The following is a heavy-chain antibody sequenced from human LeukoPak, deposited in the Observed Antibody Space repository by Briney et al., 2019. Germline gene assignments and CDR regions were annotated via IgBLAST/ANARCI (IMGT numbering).Heavy chain of an antibody. Sequence: PSETLSLTCTVSGGSISSSSYYWGWIRQPPGKGLEWIGSIYYSGSTYYNPSLKSRVTISVDTSKNQFSLTLTSVTAADTAVYYCARQWQVYRGWFDPWGQGTLVTVSS. J-gene: IGHJ5*02. D-gene: IGHD1-14*01. CDR2: IYYSGST. V-gene: IGHV4-39*07. CDR3: ARQWQVYRGWFDP. CDR1: GGSISSSSYY.